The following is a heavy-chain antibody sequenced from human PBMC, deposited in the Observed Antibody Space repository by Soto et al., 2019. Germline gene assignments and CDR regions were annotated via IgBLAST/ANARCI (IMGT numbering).Heavy chain of an antibody. V-gene: IGHV3-74*01. Sequence: PGGSLRLSCAASGFTFSSYWMHWVRQAPGKGLVWVSRINSDGSSTYYADSVKGRFTISRDNSKNTLYLQMNSLRADDTAVYYCAKEHGGGIGMVTSYFDDWGQGALVTVSS. CDR2: INSDGSST. CDR3: AKEHGGGIGMVTSYFDD. D-gene: IGHD5-18*01. J-gene: IGHJ4*02. CDR1: GFTFSSYW.